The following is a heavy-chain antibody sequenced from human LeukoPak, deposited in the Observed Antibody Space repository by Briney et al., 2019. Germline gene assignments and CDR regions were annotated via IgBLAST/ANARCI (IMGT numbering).Heavy chain of an antibody. CDR2: IIPIFGTA. Sequence: ASVKVSCKASGYTFTSYYMHWVRQAPGQGLEWMGGIIPIFGTANYAQKFQGRVTITADESTSTAYMELSSLRSEDTAVYYCARGTEYYYYYYMDVWGKGTTVTVSS. CDR1: GYTFTSYY. J-gene: IGHJ6*03. CDR3: ARGTEYYYYYYMDV. V-gene: IGHV1-69*13.